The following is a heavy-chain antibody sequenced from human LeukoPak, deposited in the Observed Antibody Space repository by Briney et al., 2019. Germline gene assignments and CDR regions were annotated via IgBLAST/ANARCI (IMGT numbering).Heavy chain of an antibody. D-gene: IGHD5-18*01. V-gene: IGHV3-23*01. J-gene: IGHJ4*02. Sequence: GGSLRLSCVASGFTFSFYAMSWVRQAPGKGLEWVSSISGSGANTYYTDSVKGRFTISRDNSKNTLYLQMNSPRAEDTAVYYCAKAGAFGGYSYGFAAFDYWGQGTLVTVSS. CDR1: GFTFSFYA. CDR2: ISGSGANT. CDR3: AKAGAFGGYSYGFAAFDY.